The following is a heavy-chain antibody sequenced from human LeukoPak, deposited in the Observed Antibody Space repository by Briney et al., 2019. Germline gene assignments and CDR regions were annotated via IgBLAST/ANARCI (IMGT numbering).Heavy chain of an antibody. Sequence: PGGSLRLSCAASGFTFDDYAMHWVRQAPGKGLEWVSLISGDGGSTYYAGSVKGRFTISRDNSKNSLYLQMNSLGTEDTALYYCARGRRRSDYWGQGTLVTVSS. J-gene: IGHJ4*02. CDR1: GFTFDDYA. CDR2: ISGDGGST. V-gene: IGHV3-43*02. CDR3: ARGRRRSDY.